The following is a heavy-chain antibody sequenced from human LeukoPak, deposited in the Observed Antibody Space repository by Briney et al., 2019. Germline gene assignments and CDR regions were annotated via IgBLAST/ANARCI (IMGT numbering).Heavy chain of an antibody. CDR2: ISSSSSSI. J-gene: IGHJ4*02. CDR1: GFIFNYYS. CDR3: TKESVSYLDY. V-gene: IGHV3-48*02. Sequence: GGSLRLSCAASGFIFNYYSMNWVRQAPGKGLEWVSYISSSSSSIYYADSVKGRFTISRDNAKNSLYLQMNSLRDEDTAVYYCTKESVSYLDYWGQGTLVTVSS. D-gene: IGHD5/OR15-5a*01.